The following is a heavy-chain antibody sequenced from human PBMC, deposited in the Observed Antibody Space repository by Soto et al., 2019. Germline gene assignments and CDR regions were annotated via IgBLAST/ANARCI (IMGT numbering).Heavy chain of an antibody. CDR2: IYYIGNT. CDR3: ARAVSVAATQSDY. Sequence: QVQLQESGPGLVKPSETLSLTCTVSGGSISSYYWSWIRQPPGKGLEWIGYIYYIGNTKYHPSLKRRATTPEDTSKNQFSLKLSSVTAADTAVYYCARAVSVAATQSDYWGQGPLVPVSS. J-gene: IGHJ4*02. CDR1: GGSISSYY. D-gene: IGHD1-26*01. V-gene: IGHV4-59*01.